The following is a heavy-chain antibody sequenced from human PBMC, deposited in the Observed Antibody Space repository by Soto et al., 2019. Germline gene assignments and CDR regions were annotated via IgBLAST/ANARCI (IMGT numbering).Heavy chain of an antibody. CDR3: AKEKFGYSSSWSLDY. V-gene: IGHV3-30*18. J-gene: IGHJ4*02. D-gene: IGHD6-13*01. CDR1: GFTFNSYG. CDR2: ISYDGSNK. Sequence: QVQLVESGGGVVQPGRSLRLSCAASGFTFNSYGMHWVRQAPGKGLEWVAVISYDGSNKYYADSVKGRFTISRDNSKNTLYLQMNSLRAEDTAVYYCAKEKFGYSSSWSLDYWGQGTLVTVSS.